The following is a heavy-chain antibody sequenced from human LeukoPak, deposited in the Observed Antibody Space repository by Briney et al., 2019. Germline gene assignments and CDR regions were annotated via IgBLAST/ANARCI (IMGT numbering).Heavy chain of an antibody. CDR1: GGSVSSGSYY. Sequence: SETLSLTCTVSGGSVSSGSYYWSWLRQPPGRGLEWIGYIYYSGSTNYNPSLKSRVTISVDTSKNQFSLKLSSVTAADTAVYYCARGRWLQEFDYWGQGTLVTVSS. J-gene: IGHJ4*02. V-gene: IGHV4-61*01. D-gene: IGHD5-24*01. CDR3: ARGRWLQEFDY. CDR2: IYYSGST.